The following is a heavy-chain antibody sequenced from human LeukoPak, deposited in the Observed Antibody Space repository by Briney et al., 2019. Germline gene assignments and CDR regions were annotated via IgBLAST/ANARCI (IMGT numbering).Heavy chain of an antibody. CDR2: INAGNGNT. V-gene: IGHV1-3*01. Sequence: ASVKVSCKASGYTFTSYGISWVRQAPGQRLEWMGWINAGNGNTKYSQKFQGRVTITRDTSASTAYMELSSLRSEDTAVYYCARLPAANYYYYGMDVWGQGTTVTVSS. CDR3: ARLPAANYYYYGMDV. D-gene: IGHD2-2*01. J-gene: IGHJ6*02. CDR1: GYTFTSYG.